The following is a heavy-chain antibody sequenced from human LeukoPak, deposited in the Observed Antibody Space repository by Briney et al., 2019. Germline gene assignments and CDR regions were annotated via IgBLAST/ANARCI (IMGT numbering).Heavy chain of an antibody. V-gene: IGHV3-21*01. D-gene: IGHD5-12*01. Sequence: GGSLRLSCAVSGFTFSNYWMSWVRQAPGKGLEWVSSISSSSSYIYYADSVKGRFTISRDNAKNSLYLQMNSLRAEDTAVYYCARELIDGYNQGGVDYWGQGTLVTVSS. J-gene: IGHJ4*02. CDR1: GFTFSNYW. CDR2: ISSSSSYI. CDR3: ARELIDGYNQGGVDY.